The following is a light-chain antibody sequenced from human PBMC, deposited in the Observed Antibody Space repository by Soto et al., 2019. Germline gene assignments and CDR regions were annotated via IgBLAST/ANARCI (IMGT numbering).Light chain of an antibody. Sequence: QSALTQPASLSGSPGQSITISCTGTSSDIGAYDYVSWFQQHPGKAPKLMISEVNNRPSGVPNRFSGSKSGNTAYLTISGLQVEDEAEYFCLSFTTTSTHVFGTGTKLTVL. CDR3: LSFTTTSTHV. J-gene: IGLJ1*01. CDR1: SSDIGAYDY. V-gene: IGLV2-14*01. CDR2: EVN.